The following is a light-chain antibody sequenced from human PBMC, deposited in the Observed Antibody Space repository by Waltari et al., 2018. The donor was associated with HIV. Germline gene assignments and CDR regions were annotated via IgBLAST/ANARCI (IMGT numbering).Light chain of an antibody. CDR3: QSYDSALSGWV. V-gene: IGLV1-40*01. Sequence: QSVLTQPPSVSGAPGQRVTISCTGSSSNIGEGYDVHWYEQLPGAAPKLLIYGNRHRLSGVPDRFSGSKSGTSASLAITGLQAEDEADYYCQSYDSALSGWVFGGGTKLTVL. J-gene: IGLJ3*02. CDR1: SSNIGEGYD. CDR2: GNR.